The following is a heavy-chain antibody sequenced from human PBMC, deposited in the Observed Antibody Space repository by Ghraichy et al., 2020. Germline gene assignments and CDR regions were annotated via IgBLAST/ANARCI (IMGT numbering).Heavy chain of an antibody. V-gene: IGHV4-34*01. CDR3: ARKSYPDAPFAL. Sequence: SETLSLTCAFFGGSLSGDYWNWVRQSPGKGLEWIGEISHRGSTNYNPSLESRISISMDTSKNQFSLKINSVTAAETAVYFCARKSYPDAPFALWGQGVLVTVSS. CDR2: ISHRGST. J-gene: IGHJ4*02. D-gene: IGHD2-2*01. CDR1: GGSLSGDY.